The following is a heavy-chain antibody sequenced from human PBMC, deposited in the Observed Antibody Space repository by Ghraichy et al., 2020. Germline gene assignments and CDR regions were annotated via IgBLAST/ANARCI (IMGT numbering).Heavy chain of an antibody. V-gene: IGHV3-53*01. J-gene: IGHJ6*02. Sequence: GGSLRLSCAASGFTVSSNHMNWVRQAPGKGLEWVSSIYNDGSTYYADSVKGRFTISRDNSKNTLYFQMDSLRAEDTAVYYCGRESPGYNGLDVWGQGTTVTVSS. CDR2: IYNDGST. CDR3: GRESPGYNGLDV. CDR1: GFTVSSNH. D-gene: IGHD5-12*01.